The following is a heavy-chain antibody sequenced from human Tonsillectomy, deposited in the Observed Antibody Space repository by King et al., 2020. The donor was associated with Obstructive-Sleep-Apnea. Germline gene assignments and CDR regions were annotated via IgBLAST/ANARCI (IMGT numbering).Heavy chain of an antibody. J-gene: IGHJ4*02. CDR1: GFTFRDYY. Sequence: VQLVESGGGLVKPGGSLRLSCAASGFTFRDYYISWIRQAAGNGLEWVSYISRSSSYTRYAHSVKVRFTISRDNAKNSLYLSMHSLRAEDTAVYYCAFGLDYYGSGSYGYWGQGTLVTVSS. CDR2: ISRSSSYT. D-gene: IGHD3-10*01. CDR3: AFGLDYYGSGSYGY. V-gene: IGHV3-11*06.